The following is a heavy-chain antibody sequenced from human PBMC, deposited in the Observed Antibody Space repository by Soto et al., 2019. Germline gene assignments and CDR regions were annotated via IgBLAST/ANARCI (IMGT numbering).Heavy chain of an antibody. D-gene: IGHD6-6*01. CDR3: ARMDSSSSDFDY. Sequence: RASVKVSCKASGYTFTSYDINWVRQATGQGLEWMGWMNPNSGNTGYAQKFQGRVTMTRNTSISTAYMELSSLRSEDTAVYYCARMDSSSSDFDYWGQGTLVTVSS. V-gene: IGHV1-8*01. CDR1: GYTFTSYD. J-gene: IGHJ4*02. CDR2: MNPNSGNT.